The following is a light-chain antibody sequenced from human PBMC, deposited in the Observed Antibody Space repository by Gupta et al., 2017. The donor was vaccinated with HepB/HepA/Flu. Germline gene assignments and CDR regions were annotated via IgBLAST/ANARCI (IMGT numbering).Light chain of an antibody. CDR3: GSATRSTTLV. V-gene: IGLV2-14*03. J-gene: IGLJ2*01. CDR2: DVS. CDR1: SSDVGGYNY. Sequence: QSALTQPASVSGSPGPSITISCTGTSSDVGGYNYVSWYQQHPGKAPKLMIYDVSKRPSGVSNRFSGSKSGNTASLTISELQAEDEANYYCGSATRSTTLVFGGGTKLTVL.